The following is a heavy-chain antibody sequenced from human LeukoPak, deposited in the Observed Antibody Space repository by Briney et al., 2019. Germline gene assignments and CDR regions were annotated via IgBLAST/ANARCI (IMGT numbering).Heavy chain of an antibody. V-gene: IGHV4-4*02. D-gene: IGHD6-19*01. CDR3: ARVSSGWCRNFDY. Sequence: SETLSLTCAVSGGSISSSNWWSWVRQPPGKGLEWIGEIYHSGSTNYNPSLKSRVTISVDKSKNQFSLKLSSVTAADTAVYYYARVSSGWCRNFDYWGQGTLVTVSS. CDR2: IYHSGST. CDR1: GGSISSSNW. J-gene: IGHJ4*02.